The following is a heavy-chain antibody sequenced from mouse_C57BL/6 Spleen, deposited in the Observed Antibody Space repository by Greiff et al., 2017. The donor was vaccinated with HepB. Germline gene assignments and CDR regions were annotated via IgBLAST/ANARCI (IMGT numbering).Heavy chain of an antibody. CDR3: ARRGDGSSYPDYYAMDY. V-gene: IGHV1-64*01. Sequence: QVQLQQSGAELVKPGASVKLSCKASGYTFTSYWMHWVKQRPGQGLEWIGMIHPNSGSTNYNEKFKSKATLTVDKSSSTAYMQLSSLTSEDSAVYYCARRGDGSSYPDYYAMDYWGQGTSVNVSS. D-gene: IGHD1-1*01. J-gene: IGHJ4*01. CDR2: IHPNSGST. CDR1: GYTFTSYW.